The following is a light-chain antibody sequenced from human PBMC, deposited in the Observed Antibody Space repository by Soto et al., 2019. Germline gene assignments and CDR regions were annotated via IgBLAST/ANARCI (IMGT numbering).Light chain of an antibody. CDR1: QSVSSY. J-gene: IGKJ1*01. CDR3: QQYDSSSWT. Sequence: IVFTQSPVTLALCPGRMSTSACGASQSVSSYLAWYQQKPGQAPRLLIYDASNRATGIPARFSGSGSGTQFTLTISSLQPEDFASYYCQQYDSSSWTFGQGTKVDI. CDR2: DAS. V-gene: IGKV3-11*01.